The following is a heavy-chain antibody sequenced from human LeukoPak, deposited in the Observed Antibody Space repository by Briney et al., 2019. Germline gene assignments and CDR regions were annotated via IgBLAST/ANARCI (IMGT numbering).Heavy chain of an antibody. D-gene: IGHD6-13*01. J-gene: IGHJ5*02. V-gene: IGHV4-59*01. CDR1: GGSISSYY. CDR2: IYYSGST. CDR3: ARDNGLGSSWDGWFDP. Sequence: SQTLSLTCTVSGGSISSYYWSWIRQPPGKGLEWIGYIYYSGSTNYNPSLKSRVTISVDTSKNQFSLKLSSVTAADTAVYYCARDNGLGSSWDGWFDPWGQGTLVTVSS.